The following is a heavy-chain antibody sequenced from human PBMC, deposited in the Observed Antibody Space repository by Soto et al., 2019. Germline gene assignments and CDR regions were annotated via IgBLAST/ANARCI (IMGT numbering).Heavy chain of an antibody. J-gene: IGHJ4*02. CDR2: IWYDGSNK. CDR1: GFTFSSYG. V-gene: IGHV3-33*01. Sequence: QVQLVESGGGVVQPGRSLRLSCAASGFTFSSYGMHWVRQAPGKGLEWVAVIWYDGSNKYYADSVKGRFTISRDNSKNTLYLQMNSLRAEDTAVYYCAREGGTEEGFDYWGQGTLVTVSS. D-gene: IGHD3-16*01. CDR3: AREGGTEEGFDY.